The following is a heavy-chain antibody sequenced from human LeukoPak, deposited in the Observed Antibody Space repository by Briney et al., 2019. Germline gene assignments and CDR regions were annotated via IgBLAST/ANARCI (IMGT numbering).Heavy chain of an antibody. J-gene: IGHJ4*02. V-gene: IGHV1-46*01. CDR3: ARAPLYSGYDLTIDF. CDR2: INPNGGST. D-gene: IGHD5-12*01. Sequence: WASVKVSCKASGYILTSYYMHWVRQAPGQGLEWMGIINPNGGSTTYAQKFQGRVIMTRDTSTSTVYMELSSLRSEDTAVYYCARAPLYSGYDLTIDFWGQRSLVTVSS. CDR1: GYILTSYY.